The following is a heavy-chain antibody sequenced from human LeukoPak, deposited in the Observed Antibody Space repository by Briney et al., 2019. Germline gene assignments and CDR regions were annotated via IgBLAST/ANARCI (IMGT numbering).Heavy chain of an antibody. V-gene: IGHV1-69*06. D-gene: IGHD3-22*01. CDR2: IIPIFGTA. CDR3: ARDGDYYDSPYYFDY. CDR1: GGTFSSYA. Sequence: GASVKVSCKASGGTFSSYAISWVRQAPGQGLEWMGGIIPIFGTANYAQKFQGRVTITADKSTSTAYMELRSLRSDDTAVYYCARDGDYYDSPYYFDYWGQGTLVTVSS. J-gene: IGHJ4*02.